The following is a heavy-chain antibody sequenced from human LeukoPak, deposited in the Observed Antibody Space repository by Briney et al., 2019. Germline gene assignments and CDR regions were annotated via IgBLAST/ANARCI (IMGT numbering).Heavy chain of an antibody. CDR2: ISHSGTT. CDR3: ARENDYGDYVDY. CDR1: GYSIRSGYS. D-gene: IGHD4-17*01. V-gene: IGHV4-38-2*02. Sequence: SETLSLTCSVSGYSIRSGYSWGWIRQAPGKGLEWIGSISHSGTTAYNPSLKSRGTISLDTSKNQFSLNLRSATAADTAVYYCARENDYGDYVDYWGQGTLVTVSS. J-gene: IGHJ4*02.